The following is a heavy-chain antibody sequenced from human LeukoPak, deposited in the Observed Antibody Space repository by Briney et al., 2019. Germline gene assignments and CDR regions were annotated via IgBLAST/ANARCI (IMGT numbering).Heavy chain of an antibody. J-gene: IGHJ5*01. CDR2: ISSSSSYI. Sequence: GGSLRLSCAASGFTFSSYSMNWVRQAPGKGLEWVSSISSSSSYIYYADSVKGRFTISRDNAKNSLYLQMNSLRAEDTAVYYCARRQAAAVNWFDSWGQGTLVTVSS. CDR3: ARRQAAAVNWFDS. CDR1: GFTFSSYS. D-gene: IGHD6-25*01. V-gene: IGHV3-21*01.